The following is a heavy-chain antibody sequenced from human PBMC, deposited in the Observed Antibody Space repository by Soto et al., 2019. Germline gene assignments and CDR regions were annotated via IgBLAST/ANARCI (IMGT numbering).Heavy chain of an antibody. J-gene: IGHJ5*02. V-gene: IGHV4-39*01. CDR1: GGSISSSSYY. CDR2: IYYSGST. Sequence: PSETLSLTCTVSGGSISSSSYYWGWIRQPPGKGLEWIGSIYYSGSTYYNPSLKSRVTISVDTSKNQFSLKLSSVTAADTAVYYCARQGIAAAGTRWFDPWGQGTLVTVSS. CDR3: ARQGIAAAGTRWFDP. D-gene: IGHD6-13*01.